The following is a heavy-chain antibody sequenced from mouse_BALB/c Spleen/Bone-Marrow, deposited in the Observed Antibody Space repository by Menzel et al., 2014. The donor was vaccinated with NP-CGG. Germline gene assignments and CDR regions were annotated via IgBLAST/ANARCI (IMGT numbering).Heavy chain of an antibody. D-gene: IGHD4-1*01. J-gene: IGHJ4*01. CDR2: IDPANGNT. V-gene: IGHV14-3*02. CDR3: ARWEYYAMDY. CDR1: GFNIKDTY. Sequence: EVHLVESGAELVKPGASVKLSCTASGFNIKDTYMHWVKQRPEQGLEWIGRIDPANGNTKYDPKFQGKATITADTSSNTVYLQLSSLTSEDTAVYYCARWEYYAMDYWGQGTSVTVSS.